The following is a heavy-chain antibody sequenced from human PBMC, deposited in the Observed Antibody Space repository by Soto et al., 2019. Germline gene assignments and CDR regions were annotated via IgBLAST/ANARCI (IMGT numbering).Heavy chain of an antibody. V-gene: IGHV1-18*01. J-gene: IGHJ5*02. CDR3: AREPLVRGVRQYNWFDP. CDR2: ISAYNGKT. Sequence: ASVKVSCKASGYTFTSYAMHWVRQAPGQGLEWMGWISAYNGKTNYAQKLQGRVTMTTDISTSTAYMELRSLGLDDTAVYYCAREPLVRGVRQYNWFDPWGQGTLVTVSS. CDR1: GYTFTSYA. D-gene: IGHD3-10*01.